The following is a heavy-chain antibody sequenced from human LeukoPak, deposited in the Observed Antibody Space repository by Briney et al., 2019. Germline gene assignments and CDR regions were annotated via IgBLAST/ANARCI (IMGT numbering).Heavy chain of an antibody. V-gene: IGHV3-15*01. CDR2: IKSKTDGGTT. CDR1: GFTFSNAW. CDR3: TTGPDTARLPYYYYYGMDV. Sequence: GGSLRLSCAASGFTFSNAWMSWVRQASGKGLEWVGRIKSKTDGGTTDYAAPVKGRFTISRDDSKNTLYLQMNSLKTEDTAVYYCTTGPDTARLPYYYYYGMDVWGQGTTVTVSS. D-gene: IGHD5-18*01. J-gene: IGHJ6*02.